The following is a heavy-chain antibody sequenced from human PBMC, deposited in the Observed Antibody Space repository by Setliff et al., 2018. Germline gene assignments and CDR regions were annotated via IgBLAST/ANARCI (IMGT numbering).Heavy chain of an antibody. CDR1: GGFIRDYY. Sequence: SETLSLTCTVSGGFIRDYYWNWVRQSPGKGLEWIGYIYYRRTTNYNSSLKSRVTISIDMSKNQFSLKLSSATAADTAVYFCAAVGIDAGGGWFDPWGHGIPVTVSS. CDR3: AAVGIDAGGGWFDP. D-gene: IGHD1-26*01. V-gene: IGHV4-59*01. CDR2: IYYRRTT. J-gene: IGHJ5*02.